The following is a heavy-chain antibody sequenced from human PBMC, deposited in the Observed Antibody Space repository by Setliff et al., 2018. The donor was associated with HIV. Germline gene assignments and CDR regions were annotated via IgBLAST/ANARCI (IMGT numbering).Heavy chain of an antibody. CDR3: VRGGLTGIDL. J-gene: IGHJ5*02. CDR2: IRYTDST. D-gene: IGHD3-9*01. Sequence: SETLSLTCTVSGGALNDYSWSWVRQSPGKRLEWIGYIRYTDSTDYNPSLESRVTMSVDTSKKQISLKLTSVTAADSAVYYCVRGGLTGIDLWGQGRLVTVSS. V-gene: IGHV4-59*01. CDR1: GGALNDYS.